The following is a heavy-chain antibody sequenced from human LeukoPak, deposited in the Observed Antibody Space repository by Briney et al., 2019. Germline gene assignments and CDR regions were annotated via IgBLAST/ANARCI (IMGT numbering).Heavy chain of an antibody. D-gene: IGHD2/OR15-2a*01. Sequence: PGGSLRLSCAASGSTFSDYSMNWVRQAPGKGLEWISYISGSGTIYYADSVKGRFTISRDNAQRLVYLQMNSLRAEDTAVYYCTNFKPPAPDALDVWGQGTLITVSS. CDR1: GSTFSDYS. CDR3: TNFKPPAPDALDV. CDR2: ISGSGTI. V-gene: IGHV3-48*01. J-gene: IGHJ3*01.